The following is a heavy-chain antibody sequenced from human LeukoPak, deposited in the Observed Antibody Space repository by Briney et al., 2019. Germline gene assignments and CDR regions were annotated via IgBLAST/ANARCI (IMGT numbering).Heavy chain of an antibody. D-gene: IGHD2-2*02. CDR3: ARDPHDCSSTSCYNY. V-gene: IGHV3-74*01. Sequence: GGSLRLSCAASGFTFSSYWMHWVRQAPGKGLGWVSRINSDGSSTIYADSAKGRFTISRDNAKNTLYLQMNSLRAEDTAVYYYARDPHDCSSTSCYNYWGQGTLVTVSS. CDR1: GFTFSSYW. J-gene: IGHJ4*02. CDR2: INSDGSST.